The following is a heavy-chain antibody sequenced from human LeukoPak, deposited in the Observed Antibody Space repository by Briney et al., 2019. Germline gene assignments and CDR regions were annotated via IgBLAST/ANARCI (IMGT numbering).Heavy chain of an antibody. CDR1: GFTFSSYA. V-gene: IGHV3-30-3*01. D-gene: IGHD3-22*01. CDR3: AREWGLTYYYDSSGYYYGLDY. CDR2: ISYDGSNK. J-gene: IGHJ4*02. Sequence: GGSLRLSCAASGFTFSSYAMHWVRQAPGKGLEWVAVISYDGSNKYYADSVKGRFTISRDNSKNTPYLQMNSLRAEDTAVYYCAREWGLTYYYDSSGYYYGLDYWGQGTLVTVSS.